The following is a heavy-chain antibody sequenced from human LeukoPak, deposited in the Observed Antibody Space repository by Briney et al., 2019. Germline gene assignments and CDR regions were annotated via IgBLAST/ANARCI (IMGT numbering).Heavy chain of an antibody. CDR2: IYYSGTT. CDR1: GGSISSHY. CDR3: ARGTGFYDSSGHYYWGYFDS. D-gene: IGHD3-22*01. J-gene: IGHJ4*02. Sequence: PWETLSLTCTVSGGSISSHYWSSFRQTPGERPEWIAFIYYSGTTNYNPSLKGRVTISIDSSKNQFSLKLSSVTAADTAIYYCARGTGFYDSSGHYYWGYFDSWGQGTLVPVSS. V-gene: IGHV4-59*11.